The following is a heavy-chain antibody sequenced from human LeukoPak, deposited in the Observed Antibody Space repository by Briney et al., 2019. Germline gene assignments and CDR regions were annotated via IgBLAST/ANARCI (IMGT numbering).Heavy chain of an antibody. CDR2: INPNSGGT. CDR1: GYTFTGYY. Sequence: ASVKVSCKASGYTFTGYYMHWVRQAPGQGLEWMGWINPNSGGTNYAQKFQGWVTMTRDTSISTAYMELSRLRSDDTAVYYCARSLWYYDILTGYHNWFDPWGQGTLVTVSS. CDR3: ARSLWYYDILTGYHNWFDP. V-gene: IGHV1-2*04. J-gene: IGHJ5*02. D-gene: IGHD3-9*01.